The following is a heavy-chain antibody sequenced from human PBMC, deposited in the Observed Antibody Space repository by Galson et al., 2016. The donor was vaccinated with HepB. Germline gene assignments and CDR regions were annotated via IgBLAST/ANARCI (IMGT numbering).Heavy chain of an antibody. CDR2: INDIGST. V-gene: IGHV4-34*01. CDR3: ARTLLVREIDS. D-gene: IGHD6-13*01. Sequence: SETLSLTCTVYGGSFSGYSWTWIRQPPGKGLEWIGEINDIGSTNYSPSLKSRVTILVYTSKKQFSLNLTSLTATDTAVSYCARTLLVREIDSWGQGTLVTVSS. CDR1: GGSFSGYS. J-gene: IGHJ4*02.